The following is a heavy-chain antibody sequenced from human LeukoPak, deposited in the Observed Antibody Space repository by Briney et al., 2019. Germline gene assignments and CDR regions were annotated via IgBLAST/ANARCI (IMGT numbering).Heavy chain of an antibody. CDR1: GFTFSSYW. CDR3: ARDGDRYNWNVGENY. Sequence: GGSLRLSCAASGFTFSSYWMSWVRQAPGKGLEWVANIKQDGSEKYYVDSVKGRFTISRDNAKNSLYLQMNSLRSDDTAVYYCARDGDRYNWNVGENYWGQGTLVTVSS. V-gene: IGHV3-7*03. CDR2: IKQDGSEK. D-gene: IGHD1-1*01. J-gene: IGHJ4*02.